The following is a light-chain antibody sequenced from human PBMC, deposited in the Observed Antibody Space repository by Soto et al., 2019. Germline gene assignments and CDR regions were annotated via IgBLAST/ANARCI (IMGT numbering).Light chain of an antibody. V-gene: IGKV1-13*02. CDR1: QGISSA. Sequence: ALQLTQSPSSLSASVGDRVTMTCRASQGISSALAWYQQKPGKAPNLLIYGASRLESGVPSRFSGSGSGTDFTLTISSLQPEDFATYYCQQFNSYLPTFGPGTKVDIK. CDR2: GAS. J-gene: IGKJ3*01. CDR3: QQFNSYLPT.